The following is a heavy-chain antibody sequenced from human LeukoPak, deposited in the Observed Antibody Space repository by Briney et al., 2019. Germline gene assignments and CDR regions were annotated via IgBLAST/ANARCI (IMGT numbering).Heavy chain of an antibody. V-gene: IGHV3-23*01. J-gene: IGHJ3*02. CDR2: IGVSGGST. D-gene: IGHD2-15*01. CDR3: AKDRAIGSATSASDI. Sequence: GGSLRLSCAASGFTFSSYAMGWVRQPPGKGLGWVSGIGVSGGSTYYADSVKGRFTISRDNSKNTLSLQMHSLRAEDTAGYYCAKDRAIGSATSASDIWGPASMLTVSA. CDR1: GFTFSSYA.